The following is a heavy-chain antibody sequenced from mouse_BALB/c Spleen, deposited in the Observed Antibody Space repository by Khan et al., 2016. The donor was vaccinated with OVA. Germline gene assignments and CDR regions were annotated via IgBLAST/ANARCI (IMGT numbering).Heavy chain of an antibody. V-gene: IGHV9-3-1*01. D-gene: IGHD2-1*01. J-gene: IGHJ3*01. CDR3: ARSNGNYGFAY. Sequence: QIQLVQSGPELKKPGETVKISCKASGYTFTNYGMNWVKQAPGKGLKWMGWINTYTGEPTYADDFKGRFAFSLETSASPAYLQINNLKNEDTATYFCARSNGNYGFAYWGQGTLVTVSA. CDR2: INTYTGEP. CDR1: GYTFTNYG.